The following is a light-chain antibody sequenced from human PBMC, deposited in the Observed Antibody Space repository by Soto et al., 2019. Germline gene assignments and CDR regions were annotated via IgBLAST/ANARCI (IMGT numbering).Light chain of an antibody. Sequence: EIVLTQSPATLSLSPGERATLSCRASQSFSNYLAWYQQKPGQAPRLLVYDASRRATGIPARFSGSGSGTDFTLTISILEPEDFAVYYCQQRSNSPLTFGEGTRLEIK. CDR2: DAS. J-gene: IGKJ5*01. CDR1: QSFSNY. CDR3: QQRSNSPLT. V-gene: IGKV3-11*01.